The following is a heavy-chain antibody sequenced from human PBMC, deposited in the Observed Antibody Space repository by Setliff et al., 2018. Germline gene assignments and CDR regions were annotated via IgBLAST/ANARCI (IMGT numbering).Heavy chain of an antibody. CDR2: INSDGSST. V-gene: IGHV3-74*01. J-gene: IGHJ4*02. CDR3: ARTARIAAAGPFDY. CDR1: GFTFSSYW. Sequence: PGGSLRLSCAASGFTFSSYWMHWVRQAPGKGLVWVSRINSDGSSTSYADSVKGRFTISRDNAKNTLYLQMNSLRAEDTAVYYCARTARIAAAGPFDYWGQGTLVTVSS. D-gene: IGHD6-13*01.